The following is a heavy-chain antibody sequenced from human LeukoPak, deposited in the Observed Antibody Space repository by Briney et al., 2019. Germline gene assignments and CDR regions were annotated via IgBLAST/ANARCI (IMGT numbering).Heavy chain of an antibody. D-gene: IGHD3-10*01. CDR2: ISGGNGNT. J-gene: IGHJ6*03. V-gene: IGHV1-3*01. CDR3: AREGYGSGSYYGYYYYMDV. Sequence: ASVKVSCKASGYTFTNYAIHWLRQAPGQRLEWMGWISGGNGNTDYPQTLQDRFTMTTDTSTNTAYMELRNLRSEDTAVYYCAREGYGSGSYYGYYYYMDVWGKGTTVTISS. CDR1: GYTFTNYA.